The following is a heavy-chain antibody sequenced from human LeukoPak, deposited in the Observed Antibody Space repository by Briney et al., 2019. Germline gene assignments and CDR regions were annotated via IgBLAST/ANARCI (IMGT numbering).Heavy chain of an antibody. CDR1: GGSISHYF. Sequence: PSETLSLTCTVSGGSISHYFWSWIRQPPGKGLEWIGYIYYSETTNSGSTKYNPSLKSRVTISVDTSKNQFSLKLTSVTAADTAVYYCLRLDHHAFDIWGQGTMVTVSS. CDR3: LRLDHHAFDI. J-gene: IGHJ3*02. V-gene: IGHV4-59*08. CDR2: IYYSETTNSGST.